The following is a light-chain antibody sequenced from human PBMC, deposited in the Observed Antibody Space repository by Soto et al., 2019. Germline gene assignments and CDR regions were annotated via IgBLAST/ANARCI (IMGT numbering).Light chain of an antibody. V-gene: IGLV1-40*01. J-gene: IGLJ1*01. CDR1: RSNIGAGYD. Sequence: QAVVTKQPSVSGAPGQRVTISCTGSRSNIGAGYDVHWYQQLPGIAPKLHIYDTNNRPSGVPDRVSESKSGTSASLAITGLLAEDEADYYCLSYNGSLSAFVYGTGTKVTVL. CDR2: DTN. CDR3: LSYNGSLSAFV.